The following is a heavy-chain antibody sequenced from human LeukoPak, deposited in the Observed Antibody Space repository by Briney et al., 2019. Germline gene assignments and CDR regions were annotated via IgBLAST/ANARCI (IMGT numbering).Heavy chain of an antibody. CDR1: GFWFRKYA. D-gene: IGHD3-10*01. CDR2: ISESGGTT. J-gene: IGHJ4*02. CDR3: ANGEFSSGASMFDY. V-gene: IGHV3-23*01. Sequence: GGSLRLSCAAAGFWFRKYAMSWVRQAPGKGLEWVSAISESGGTTYYADSVKGRYTISRDNSHNTLYLQMSSVRDQATAVYYCANGEFSSGASMFDYWGQGSLVTVSS.